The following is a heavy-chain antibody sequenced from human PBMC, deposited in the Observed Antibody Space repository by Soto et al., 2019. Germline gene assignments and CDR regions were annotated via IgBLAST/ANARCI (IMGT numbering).Heavy chain of an antibody. CDR3: ARDTGATVAGTFDF. CDR1: GFLFDNFW. J-gene: IGHJ4*02. V-gene: IGHV3-7*01. CDR2: IKQDGSET. D-gene: IGHD6-19*01. Sequence: EVQLVQSGGGLVQPGGSLSLSCAASGFLFDNFWMTWVRQAPGKGLEWVANIKQDGSETYYVDSVKGRFTISRDNAKDSLYLQMNSLRAEDTAMYYCARDTGATVAGTFDFWGQGTLVTVSS.